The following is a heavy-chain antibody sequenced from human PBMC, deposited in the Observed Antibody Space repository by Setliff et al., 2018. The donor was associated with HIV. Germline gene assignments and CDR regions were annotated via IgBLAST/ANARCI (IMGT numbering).Heavy chain of an antibody. D-gene: IGHD5-12*01. Sequence: PGGSLRLSCAASGFTFSSYAMSWVRQAPGKGLEWVSAISGSGANTYYADSVKGRFTISRDNSKNTLYLQMNSLRAEDTAVYYCAKFFGGYDDYMGFDYWGQGTLVTVSS. J-gene: IGHJ4*02. CDR2: ISGSGANT. CDR3: AKFFGGYDDYMGFDY. CDR1: GFTFSSYA. V-gene: IGHV3-23*01.